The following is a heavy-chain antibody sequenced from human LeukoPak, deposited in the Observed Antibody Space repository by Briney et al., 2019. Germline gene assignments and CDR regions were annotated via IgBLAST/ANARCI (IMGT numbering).Heavy chain of an antibody. Sequence: PSETLSLTCAVYGGSFSGYYWSWIRQPPGKGLEWIGEINHSGSTNYNPSLKSRVTISVDTSKNQFSLKLSSVTAADTAVYYCARGVSRGYSNDYWGQGTLVTVSS. V-gene: IGHV4-34*01. D-gene: IGHD5-18*01. J-gene: IGHJ4*02. CDR1: GGSFSGYY. CDR2: INHSGST. CDR3: ARGVSRGYSNDY.